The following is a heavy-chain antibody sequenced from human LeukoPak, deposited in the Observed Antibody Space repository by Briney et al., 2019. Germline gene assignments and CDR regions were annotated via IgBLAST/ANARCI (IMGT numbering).Heavy chain of an antibody. CDR3: ASDSSGWYYFDY. CDR1: GYTFTGYY. D-gene: IGHD6-19*01. CDR2: FNPNNGNT. J-gene: IGHJ4*02. V-gene: IGHV1-2*02. Sequence: ASVRVSCKASGYTFTGYYMNWVRQAPGQGLEWMGWFNPNNGNTNYVQRFQCRVTMTRDTSISTAYMELSRLSSDDTAVYYCASDSSGWYYFDYWGQGTLVTVSS.